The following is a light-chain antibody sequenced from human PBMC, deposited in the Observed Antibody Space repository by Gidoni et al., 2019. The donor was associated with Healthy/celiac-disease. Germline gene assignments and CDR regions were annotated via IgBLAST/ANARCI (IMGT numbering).Light chain of an antibody. V-gene: IGKV1-9*01. CDR3: QQLNSYPFT. CDR2: AAS. CDR1: QGISSY. Sequence: DIQLTQSPSFLSASVGDRVTIPCRASQGISSYFAWYQQKPGKAPKLLIYAASTLQSGVPSRFSGSGSGTEFTLTISSLQPEDFATYYCQQLNSYPFTFGGGTKVEIK. J-gene: IGKJ4*01.